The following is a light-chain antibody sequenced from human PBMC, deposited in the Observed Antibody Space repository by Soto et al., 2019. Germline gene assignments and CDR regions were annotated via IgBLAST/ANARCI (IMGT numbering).Light chain of an antibody. CDR1: SSDVGGYNY. J-gene: IGLJ2*01. CDR2: DVS. Sequence: QSVLTQPASVSGSPGQSITISCTGTSSDVGGYNYVSWYQQHPGKAPKLMIYDVSNRPSGVSNRFSGSKSGNTASLTISGLHAEDEADYYCSSYTSSSTYVVFDGGTKLTVL. CDR3: SSYTSSSTYVV. V-gene: IGLV2-14*01.